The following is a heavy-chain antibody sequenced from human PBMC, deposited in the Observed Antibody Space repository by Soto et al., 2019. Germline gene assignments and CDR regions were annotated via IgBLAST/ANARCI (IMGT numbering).Heavy chain of an antibody. CDR3: AHSGGSESHYVADGFDV. CDR2: IYWDDDK. J-gene: IGHJ3*01. V-gene: IGHV2-5*02. Sequence: QITLKESGPTLVKPTQTLTLTCTFSGFSLSTTSVGVGWIRQPPGKALEWLALIYWDDDKRYNPSLKSRLTITKDTSKNQVVLTMTNMDPVDTATYHCAHSGGSESHYVADGFDVWGQGTMVTVSS. D-gene: IGHD1-26*01. CDR1: GFSLSTTSVG.